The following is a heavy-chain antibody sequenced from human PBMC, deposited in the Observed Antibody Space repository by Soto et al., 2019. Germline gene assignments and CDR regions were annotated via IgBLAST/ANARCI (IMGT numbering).Heavy chain of an antibody. J-gene: IGHJ6*02. Sequence: GSLRLSCAASGFTFSSYGMHWVRQAPGKGLEWVAVISYDGSNKYYADSVKGRFTISRDNSKNTLYLQMNSLRAEDTAVYYCAREGGYCSSIRCVSLYYYYGMDVWGQGTTVTVSS. D-gene: IGHD2-2*01. CDR1: GFTFSSYG. V-gene: IGHV3-30*03. CDR3: AREGGYCSSIRCVSLYYYYGMDV. CDR2: ISYDGSNK.